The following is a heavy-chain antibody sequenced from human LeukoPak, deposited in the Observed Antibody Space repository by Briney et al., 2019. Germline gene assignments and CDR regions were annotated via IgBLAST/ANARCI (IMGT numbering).Heavy chain of an antibody. D-gene: IGHD3-22*01. V-gene: IGHV3-74*01. CDR1: GFTFSSYW. J-gene: IGHJ4*02. CDR2: INSDGSST. CDR3: ARGDLTYYYDSSDIDY. Sequence: PGGSLRLSCAASGFTFSSYWMHWVRQAPGKGLVWVSRINSDGSSTSYADSVKGRFTISRDNAKNTLYLQMNSLRAEDTAVYYCARGDLTYYYDSSDIDYWGQGTLVTVSS.